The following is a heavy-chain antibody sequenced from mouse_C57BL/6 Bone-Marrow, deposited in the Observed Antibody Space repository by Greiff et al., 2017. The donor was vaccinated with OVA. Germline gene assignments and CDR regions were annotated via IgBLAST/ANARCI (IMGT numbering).Heavy chain of an antibody. V-gene: IGHV5-4*01. CDR1: GFTFSSYA. J-gene: IGHJ4*01. CDR3: ARDYDCAMDY. D-gene: IGHD2-4*01. Sequence: EVKLVESGGGLVKPGGSLKLSCAASGFTFSSYAMSWVRQTPEKSLEWVATISDGGSYNDYPDNVKGRFTISRENAKNNLYLQMSHLKSEDTAMYYCARDYDCAMDYWGQGTSVTVSS. CDR2: ISDGGSYN.